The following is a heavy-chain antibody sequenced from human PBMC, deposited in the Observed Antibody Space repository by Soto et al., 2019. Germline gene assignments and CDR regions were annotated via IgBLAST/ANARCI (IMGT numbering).Heavy chain of an antibody. J-gene: IGHJ6*02. D-gene: IGHD3-10*02. Sequence: EVQLVESGGGLVKPGGSLRLSCAASGFTFSGDAMNWVRQSPGKGLEWVSSISTTSTDIYYADSVKGRFTISRDNANNSRHLQMNDLRAEDTAVYYCARDYVMDVWGQGTTVTVSS. CDR3: ARDYVMDV. V-gene: IGHV3-21*01. CDR1: GFTFSGDA. CDR2: ISTTSTDI.